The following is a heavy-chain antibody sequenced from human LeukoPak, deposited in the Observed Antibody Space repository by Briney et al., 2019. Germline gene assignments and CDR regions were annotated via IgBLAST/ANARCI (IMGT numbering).Heavy chain of an antibody. CDR3: AKDRIAARPQAVIWFDP. Sequence: GGSLRLSCAASGFTFSSYGMHWVRQAPGKGLEWVAFIRYDGSNKYYADSVKGRFTISRDNSKNTLYLQMNSLRAEDTAVYYCAKDRIAARPQAVIWFDPWGQGTLVTVSS. V-gene: IGHV3-30*02. D-gene: IGHD6-6*01. CDR1: GFTFSSYG. J-gene: IGHJ5*02. CDR2: IRYDGSNK.